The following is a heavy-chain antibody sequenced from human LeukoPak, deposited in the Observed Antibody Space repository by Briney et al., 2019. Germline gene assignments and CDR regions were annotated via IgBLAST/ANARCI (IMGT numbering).Heavy chain of an antibody. Sequence: SETLSLTCTVSGYYISSGYYWGWIREPAGKGLEWIGRIYTSGSANYNPSLKSRVTISVDTSKNQFSLKLSSVTAADTAVYYCARIGFGKNWFDPWGQGTLVTVSS. CDR3: ARIGFGKNWFDP. J-gene: IGHJ5*02. CDR1: GYYISSGYY. D-gene: IGHD3-10*01. CDR2: IYTSGSA. V-gene: IGHV4-61*02.